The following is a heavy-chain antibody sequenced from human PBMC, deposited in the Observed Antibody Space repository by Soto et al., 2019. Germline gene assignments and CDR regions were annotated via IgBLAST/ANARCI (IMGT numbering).Heavy chain of an antibody. Sequence: QVQLVESGGGVVQPGRSLRLSCAASGFTYSSYGMHWVRQAPGKGLEWVAVISYDGSNKYYADSVKSRFTISRDNSKNTLYLQMNSLRAEDTAVYYCAKSKYGDYDYYYYMDVWGKGTTVTVSS. CDR3: AKSKYGDYDYYYYMDV. CDR1: GFTYSSYG. J-gene: IGHJ6*03. V-gene: IGHV3-30*18. D-gene: IGHD4-17*01. CDR2: ISYDGSNK.